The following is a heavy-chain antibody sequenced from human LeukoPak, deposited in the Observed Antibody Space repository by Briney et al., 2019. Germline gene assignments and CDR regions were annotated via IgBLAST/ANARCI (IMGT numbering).Heavy chain of an antibody. CDR2: INPNSGGT. V-gene: IGHV1-2*04. CDR1: GYTFTGYY. CDR3: ARSRSGALGY. J-gene: IGHJ4*02. Sequence: ASVTVSCTASGYTFTGYYMHWVRQAPGQGLEWMGWINPNSGGTNYAQKFQGWVTMTRDTSISTAYMELSRLRSDDTAVYYCARSRSGALGYWGQGTLVTVSS. D-gene: IGHD6-25*01.